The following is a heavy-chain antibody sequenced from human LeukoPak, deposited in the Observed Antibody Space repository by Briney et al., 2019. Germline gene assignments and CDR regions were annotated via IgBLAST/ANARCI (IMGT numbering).Heavy chain of an antibody. CDR1: GYSISSGYY. Sequence: SETLSLTCTVSGYSISSGYYWGWIRQPPGKGLEWIGSIYHSGSTYYNPSLKSRVTISVDTSKNQFSLKLSSVTAADTAVYYCARDGNALLWFGELLVGYNWFDPWGQGTLVTVSS. CDR2: IYHSGST. CDR3: ARDGNALLWFGELLVGYNWFDP. V-gene: IGHV4-38-2*02. J-gene: IGHJ5*02. D-gene: IGHD3-10*01.